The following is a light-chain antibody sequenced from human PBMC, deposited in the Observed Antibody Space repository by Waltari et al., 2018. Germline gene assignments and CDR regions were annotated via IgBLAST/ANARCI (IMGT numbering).Light chain of an antibody. CDR1: QSVLYSSNNKNY. Sequence: DIVMTQSPDSLAVSLGERATINCKSSQSVLYSSNNKNYLAWYQQKPGQPPTLLIYWASTRESGVPDRFSGSGSGTDFTLTISSLQAEDVAVYYCQQYYSTPGWTFGQGTKVEIK. CDR2: WAS. J-gene: IGKJ1*01. CDR3: QQYYSTPGWT. V-gene: IGKV4-1*01.